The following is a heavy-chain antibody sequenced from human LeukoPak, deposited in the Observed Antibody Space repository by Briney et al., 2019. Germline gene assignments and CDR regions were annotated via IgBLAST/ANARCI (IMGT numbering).Heavy chain of an antibody. CDR1: GYTFTGYY. CDR3: ARGEPLSWGLGMGYFDL. Sequence: ASVKVSCKASGYTFTGYYMHWVRQAPGQGLEWMGWINPNSGGTNYAQKFQGRVTMTRDTSISTAYMELGRLTSDDTAVYYCARGEPLSWGLGMGYFDLWGRGTLLTVSS. D-gene: IGHD7-27*01. J-gene: IGHJ2*01. V-gene: IGHV1-2*02. CDR2: INPNSGGT.